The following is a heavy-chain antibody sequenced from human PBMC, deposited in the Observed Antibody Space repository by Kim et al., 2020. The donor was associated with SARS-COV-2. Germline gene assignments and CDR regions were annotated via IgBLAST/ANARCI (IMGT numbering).Heavy chain of an antibody. CDR2: IYYSGST. CDR1: GGSISSYY. J-gene: IGHJ5*02. D-gene: IGHD3-10*01. Sequence: SETLFLTCTVSGGSISSYYWSWIRQPPGKGLEWIGYIYYSGSTNYNPSLKSRVTISVDTSKNQFSLKLSSVTAADTAVYYCARHKAGLLWFGELFDWFDPWGQGTLVTVSS. CDR3: ARHKAGLLWFGELFDWFDP. V-gene: IGHV4-59*08.